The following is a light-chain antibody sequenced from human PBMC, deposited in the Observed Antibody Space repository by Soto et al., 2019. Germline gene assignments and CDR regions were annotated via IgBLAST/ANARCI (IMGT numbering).Light chain of an antibody. CDR2: DAS. CDR3: QQYGSTGT. V-gene: IGKV3-11*01. CDR1: QSVASY. J-gene: IGKJ1*01. Sequence: EIVLTQSPATLSLSPGERATLSCRASQSVASYLAWYQQKPGQAPRLLIYDASHRATGIPARFSGSGSGTDFTLTISRLEPEDFAVYYCQQYGSTGTFGQGTKVDI.